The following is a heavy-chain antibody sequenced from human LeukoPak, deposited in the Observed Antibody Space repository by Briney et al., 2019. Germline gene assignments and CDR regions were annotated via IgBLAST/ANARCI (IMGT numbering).Heavy chain of an antibody. Sequence: SETLSLTCTVSGGSISSGGYYWNWIRNHPGKGLEWNGCIYYSGITYYNPSLKSRITILVDTSKNQFSLTLSSVTAADTAVYYCARSYGSGKSVGAFDIWGQGTMVTVSS. J-gene: IGHJ3*02. CDR3: ARSYGSGKSVGAFDI. CDR1: GGSISSGGYY. D-gene: IGHD3-10*01. V-gene: IGHV4-31*03. CDR2: IYYSGIT.